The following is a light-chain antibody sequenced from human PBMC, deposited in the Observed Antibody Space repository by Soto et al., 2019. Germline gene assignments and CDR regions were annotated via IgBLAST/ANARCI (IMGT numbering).Light chain of an antibody. V-gene: IGLV1-40*01. CDR1: SSNIGAGYD. J-gene: IGLJ2*01. CDR2: GNS. Sequence: QSVLTQPPSVSGAPGQRVTISCTGSSSNIGAGYDVHWYQQLPGTAPKLLIYGNSNRPSGVPDRFFGSKSGTSASLAITGLQAEDEADYYCQSYDSSLSAVVFGGGTQLTVL. CDR3: QSYDSSLSAVV.